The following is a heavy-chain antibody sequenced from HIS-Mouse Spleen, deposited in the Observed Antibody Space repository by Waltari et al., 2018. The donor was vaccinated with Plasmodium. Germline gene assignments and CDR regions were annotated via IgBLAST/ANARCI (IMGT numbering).Heavy chain of an antibody. V-gene: IGHV3-30-3*01. CDR3: ARDRRLAFDY. D-gene: IGHD2-15*01. J-gene: IGHJ4*02. CDR2: ISYDGSNK. CDR1: GFTFSRYP. Sequence: QVQLVESGGGVVQPGRSLSLSCAASGFTFSRYPLHWVRQAPGKGLEWVAVISYDGSNKYYADSVKGRFTISRDNPKNTLYLQMNSLRAEDTAVYYCARDRRLAFDYWGQGTLVTVSS.